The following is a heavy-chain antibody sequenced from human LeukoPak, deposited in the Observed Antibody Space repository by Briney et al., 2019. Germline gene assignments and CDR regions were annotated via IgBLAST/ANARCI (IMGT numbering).Heavy chain of an antibody. D-gene: IGHD5-18*01. J-gene: IGHJ6*03. Sequence: SETLSLTCTVSGGSISSYYWSWIRQPAGKGLEWIGRIYTSGSTNYNPSLKSRVTMSVDTSKNQFSLKLSSVTAADTAVYYCSRGVRGYSYGYVYYYYMDVWVKGTTVTASS. CDR3: SRGVRGYSYGYVYYYYMDV. CDR1: GGSISSYY. CDR2: IYTSGST. V-gene: IGHV4-4*07.